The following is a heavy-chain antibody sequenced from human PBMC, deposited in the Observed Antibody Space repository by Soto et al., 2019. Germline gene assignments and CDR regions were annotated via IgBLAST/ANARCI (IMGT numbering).Heavy chain of an antibody. Sequence: QVQLQESGLGLVKPSETLSLTCTVSGGSISSYYWSWIRQPPGKGLEWIGYIYYSGSTNYNPSLKSRVTISVDTSKNQFSLKLSSVTAADTAVYYCARLFPDIVLYGRVSGAFDIWGQGTMVTVSS. CDR2: IYYSGST. CDR1: GGSISSYY. V-gene: IGHV4-59*08. CDR3: ARLFPDIVLYGRVSGAFDI. J-gene: IGHJ3*02. D-gene: IGHD2-8*01.